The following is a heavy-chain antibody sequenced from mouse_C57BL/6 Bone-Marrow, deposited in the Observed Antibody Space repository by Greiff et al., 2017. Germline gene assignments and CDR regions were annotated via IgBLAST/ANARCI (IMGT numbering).Heavy chain of an antibody. CDR1: GFSLTSYG. Sequence: VKLVESGPGLVQPSQSLSITCTVSGFSLTSYGVHWVRQSPGKGLEWLGVIWSGGSTDYNAAFISRLGISKDNSKSQVFFKMNSLQADDTAIYYCSRRAPYGNLYCYAMDYGGQGTSVTVSS. J-gene: IGHJ4*01. CDR2: IWSGGST. D-gene: IGHD2-1*01. CDR3: SRRAPYGNLYCYAMDY. V-gene: IGHV2-2*01.